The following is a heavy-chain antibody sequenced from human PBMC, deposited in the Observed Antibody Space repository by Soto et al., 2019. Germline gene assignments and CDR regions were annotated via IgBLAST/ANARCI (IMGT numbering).Heavy chain of an antibody. CDR1: GFTFSSYG. Sequence: GGSLRLSCAASGFTFSSYGMHWVRQAPGKGLEWVAVISYDGSNKYYADSVKGRFTISRDNSKNTLYLQMNSLRAEDTAVYYCAKARRILFPSQGMGGIDYWGQGTLVTVSS. CDR3: AKARRILFPSQGMGGIDY. D-gene: IGHD2-15*01. CDR2: ISYDGSNK. J-gene: IGHJ4*02. V-gene: IGHV3-30*18.